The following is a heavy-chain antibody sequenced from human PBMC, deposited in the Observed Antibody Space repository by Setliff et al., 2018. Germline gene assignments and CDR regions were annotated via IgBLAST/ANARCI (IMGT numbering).Heavy chain of an antibody. CDR3: AREGVDTRSSTDYRYYMDV. CDR2: TIPSFGST. J-gene: IGHJ6*03. D-gene: IGHD5-18*01. CDR1: GATFRSYG. Sequence: AASVKVSCKASGATFRSYGISWVRQAPGQGLEWMGGTIPSFGSTNYAQKFQDRVTIITDESTSTAYMELSSLRTEDTAVYYCAREGVDTRSSTDYRYYMDVWGKGTTVTVSS. V-gene: IGHV1-69*05.